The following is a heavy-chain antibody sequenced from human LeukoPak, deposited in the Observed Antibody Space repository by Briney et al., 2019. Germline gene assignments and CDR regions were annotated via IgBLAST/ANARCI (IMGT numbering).Heavy chain of an antibody. CDR2: ISSSSTYI. Sequence: GGSLRLSCAASGFTFSSYSMNWVRQAPGKGLEWVSSISSSSTYIYYADSVKGRFTISRDNAKNSLYLQMNSLRAEDTAVYYCARVEVSSSGRPLGYWGQGTLVTVSS. CDR1: GFTFSSYS. D-gene: IGHD6-19*01. CDR3: ARVEVSSSGRPLGY. J-gene: IGHJ4*02. V-gene: IGHV3-21*01.